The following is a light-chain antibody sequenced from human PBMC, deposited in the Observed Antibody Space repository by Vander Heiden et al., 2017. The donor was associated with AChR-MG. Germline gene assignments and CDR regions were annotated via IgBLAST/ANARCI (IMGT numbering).Light chain of an antibody. CDR1: SLRSSY. CDR3: NSRDSSGNHLV. Sequence: SSELTQDPAVSVALGQTVRITCQGDSLRSSYATWYRQKPGQAPVLVIYGKNNRPSGIPDRFSGSSSGNTASLTITGAQAEDETDYYCNSRDSSGNHLVFGTGTKVTVL. CDR2: GKN. J-gene: IGLJ1*01. V-gene: IGLV3-19*01.